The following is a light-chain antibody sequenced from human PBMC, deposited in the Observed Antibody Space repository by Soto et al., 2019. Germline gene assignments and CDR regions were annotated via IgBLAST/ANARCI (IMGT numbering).Light chain of an antibody. CDR3: QQYNDWRT. V-gene: IGKV3-15*01. J-gene: IGKJ2*02. Sequence: ETVMTQSPATLSVSPGEGVTLSCRASQAVGDKLAWYQQKPGQAPRLLIHGASTRATDIPDRFSGSGSGTHFTLGISSLQPEDSAVYYCQQYNDWRTFGQGTKLEIK. CDR1: QAVGDK. CDR2: GAS.